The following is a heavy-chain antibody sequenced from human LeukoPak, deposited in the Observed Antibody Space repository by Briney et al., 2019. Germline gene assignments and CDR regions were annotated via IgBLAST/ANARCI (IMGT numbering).Heavy chain of an antibody. Sequence: GGSLRLSCAASGFTFDDYGMSWVRQAPGKGLEWVSGINWNGGSTGYADSVKGRFTISRDNSKNTLYLQMNSLRAEDTAVYYCANGDPDYSNSLFDYWGQGTLVTVSS. CDR2: INWNGGST. CDR1: GFTFDDYG. J-gene: IGHJ4*02. D-gene: IGHD4-11*01. V-gene: IGHV3-20*04. CDR3: ANGDPDYSNSLFDY.